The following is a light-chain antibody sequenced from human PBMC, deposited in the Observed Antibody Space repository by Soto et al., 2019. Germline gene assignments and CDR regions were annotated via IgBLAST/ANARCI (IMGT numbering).Light chain of an antibody. CDR3: HQYGRAPRT. CDR2: SAS. CDR1: QTVSSNY. V-gene: IGKV3-20*01. J-gene: IGKJ1*01. Sequence: DIVLTQSPGTLSLSPGERATLSCRARQTVSSNYLAWYQQKPGQAPRLLIYSASTRATGIPDRFSGSGSGADFTLTITRLEPEDFAVYYCHQYGRAPRTFGQGTKVEV.